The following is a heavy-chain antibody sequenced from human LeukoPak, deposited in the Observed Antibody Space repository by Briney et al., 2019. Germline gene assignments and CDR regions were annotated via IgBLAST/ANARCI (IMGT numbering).Heavy chain of an antibody. D-gene: IGHD4-17*01. CDR1: GFNVSVNY. J-gene: IGHJ4*02. V-gene: IGHV3-53*01. CDR3: AKDYGDYTCFYD. CDR2: LYSGGYT. Sequence: PGGSLRLSCAASGFNVSVNYMSWVRQAAGRGLEWVSVLYSGGYTHYADSVKGRFTISRDNSKNTLYLQMNSLRAEDTAVYYCAKDYGDYTCFYDWGQGTLVTVSS.